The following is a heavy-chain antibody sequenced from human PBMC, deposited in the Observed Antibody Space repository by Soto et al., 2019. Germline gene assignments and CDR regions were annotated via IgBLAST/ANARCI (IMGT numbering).Heavy chain of an antibody. V-gene: IGHV3-48*01. J-gene: IGHJ3*02. CDR3: AIEKVGPTSIHVFDI. Sequence: PGGSLRLSCAASGFTFSSYSMNWVRQAPGKGLEWVSYISSSSSTIYYADSVKGRFTISRDNAKNSLYLQMNSLRAEDTAVYYCAIEKVGPTSIHVFDIWGQGTMVNVS. CDR2: ISSSSSTI. D-gene: IGHD1-26*01. CDR1: GFTFSSYS.